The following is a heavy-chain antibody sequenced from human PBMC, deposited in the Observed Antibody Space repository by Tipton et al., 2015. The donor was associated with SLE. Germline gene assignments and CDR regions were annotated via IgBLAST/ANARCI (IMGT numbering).Heavy chain of an antibody. CDR2: IYSGGST. CDR3: AREMVGLISGTYHYYGMDV. CDR1: GFTVTTNY. Sequence: GSLRLSCAATGFTVTTNYMSWVRQAPGKGLEWVSVIYSGGSTYYADSVKGRFTISRDNSENTVFLQMTSLRTEDTAVYYCAREMVGLISGTYHYYGMDVWGQGTTVTVSS. J-gene: IGHJ6*02. V-gene: IGHV3-53*05. D-gene: IGHD2-8*01.